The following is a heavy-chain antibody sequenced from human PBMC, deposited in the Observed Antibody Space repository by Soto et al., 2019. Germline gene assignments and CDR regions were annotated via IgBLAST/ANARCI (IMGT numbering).Heavy chain of an antibody. Sequence: GGSLRLSCAASGFTFRNYGMNWVRQAPGKGLEWVSYIGIGSSTKYYADSVKGRFTISRDNAKNSLYLQMNSLRAEDTAVYYCAKGGSGYYHYYYGMDVWGQGTTVTVSS. D-gene: IGHD3-3*01. CDR2: IGIGSSTK. CDR1: GFTFRNYG. CDR3: AKGGSGYYHYYYGMDV. V-gene: IGHV3-48*01. J-gene: IGHJ6*02.